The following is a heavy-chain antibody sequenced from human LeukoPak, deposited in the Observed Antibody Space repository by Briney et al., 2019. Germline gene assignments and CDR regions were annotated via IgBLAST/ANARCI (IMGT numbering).Heavy chain of an antibody. D-gene: IGHD3-10*01. J-gene: IGHJ6*02. Sequence: SETLSLTCTVSGGSISSYYWSWIRQPAGKGLEWIGRIYTSGSTNYNPSLKSRVTMSVVTSKNQFSLKLSSVTAADTAVYYCARVSFSQYGSGKGVPRTLYYGMDVWGQGTTVTVSS. V-gene: IGHV4-4*07. CDR3: ARVSFSQYGSGKGVPRTLYYGMDV. CDR2: IYTSGST. CDR1: GGSISSYY.